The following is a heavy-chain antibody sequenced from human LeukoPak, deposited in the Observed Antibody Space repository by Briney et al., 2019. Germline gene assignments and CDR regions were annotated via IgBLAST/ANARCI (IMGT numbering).Heavy chain of an antibody. J-gene: IGHJ4*02. CDR1: GYTFTTYC. CDR3: ARHHSGGYYVFLDY. CDR2: IYPGDSDT. D-gene: IGHD1-26*01. Sequence: GESLKISCKGSGYTFTTYCIGWVRQMPGKGLKWMGIIYPGDSDTRYSPSFQGQVTISADKSINTAYLQWSSLKASDTAIYYCARHHSGGYYVFLDYWGQGTLATVSS. V-gene: IGHV5-51*01.